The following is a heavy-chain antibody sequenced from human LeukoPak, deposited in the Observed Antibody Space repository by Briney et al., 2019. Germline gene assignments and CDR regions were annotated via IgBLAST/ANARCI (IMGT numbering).Heavy chain of an antibody. CDR1: GFTFSTYW. CDR3: VRASTTVPSLLDY. CDR2: IKGDGSTT. V-gene: IGHV3-74*01. Sequence: PRGSLRLLRAASGFTFSTYWMHWVGQAPGKGLVWVSRIKGDGSTTIYADPVKGRFTISRDNSKNTLYLQTSSLRAEDTGVYYCVRASTTVPSLLDYWGQGTLVTVSS. J-gene: IGHJ4*02. D-gene: IGHD4-17*01.